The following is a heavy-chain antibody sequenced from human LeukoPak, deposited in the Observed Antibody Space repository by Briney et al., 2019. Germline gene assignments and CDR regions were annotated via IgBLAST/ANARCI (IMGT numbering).Heavy chain of an antibody. V-gene: IGHV4-39*07. J-gene: IGHJ3*01. D-gene: IGHD3-22*01. CDR3: ARPRTPYYFDLGAFDL. CDR1: GGSISSSSYY. CDR2: IYYSGST. Sequence: SETLSLTCTVSGGSISSSSYYWGWIRQPPGKGLEWIGSIYYSGSTYYNPSLKSRVTMSADTSKNQYSLKLASVTAADTAIYYCARPRTPYYFDLGAFDLWGHGTSVIVSS.